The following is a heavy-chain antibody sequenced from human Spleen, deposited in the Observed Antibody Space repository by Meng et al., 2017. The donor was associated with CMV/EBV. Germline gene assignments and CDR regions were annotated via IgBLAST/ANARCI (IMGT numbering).Heavy chain of an antibody. V-gene: IGHV2-5*01. CDR2: IYWNDDR. D-gene: IGHD2-15*01. J-gene: IGHJ5*02. CDR3: AHSPPLYRSGGSCYLSRENWFDP. Sequence: VGVGWIRQPPGKALEWLALIYWNDDRRYSPSLKSRLTITKDTSKNQVVLTMTNMDPVDTATYYCAHSPPLYRSGGSCYLSRENWFDPWGQGTLVTVSS. CDR1: VG.